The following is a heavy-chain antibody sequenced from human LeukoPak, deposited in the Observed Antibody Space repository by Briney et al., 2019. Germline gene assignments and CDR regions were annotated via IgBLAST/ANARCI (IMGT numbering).Heavy chain of an antibody. CDR1: GFTFGDYA. Sequence: GGSLRASCTGSGFTFGDYAMSWFRQAPERGLEYIGFIRSKVYGGTPEYAASVRGRFTISRDDSKSITYLQMNSLKSEDTAVYYCSREGGSGWAYDYWGQGTVVTVSS. CDR2: IRSKVYGGTP. CDR3: SREGGSGWAYDY. J-gene: IGHJ4*02. V-gene: IGHV3-49*03. D-gene: IGHD6-19*01.